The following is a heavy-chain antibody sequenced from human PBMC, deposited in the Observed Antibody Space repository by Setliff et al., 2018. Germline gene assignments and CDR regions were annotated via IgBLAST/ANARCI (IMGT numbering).Heavy chain of an antibody. D-gene: IGHD6-13*01. CDR2: INTGGGSS. CDR1: GYSLVTHY. Sequence: SVKVSCKASGYSLVTHYMHWVRQAPGQGLEWMGLINTGGGSSSYAPKFQGRVTMTRDTSTSTVYMEMNILGSEDTAVYFYARAGLASAGRKGVFDYWGQGTLVTVS. J-gene: IGHJ4*02. V-gene: IGHV1-46*01. CDR3: ARAGLASAGRKGVFDY.